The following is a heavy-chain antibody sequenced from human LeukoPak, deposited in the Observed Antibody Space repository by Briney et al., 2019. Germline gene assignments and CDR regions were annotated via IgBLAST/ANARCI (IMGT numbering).Heavy chain of an antibody. D-gene: IGHD6-13*01. CDR1: GFTFSSYS. V-gene: IGHV3-21*01. CDR2: ISNSSSYI. J-gene: IGHJ6*03. Sequence: PGGSLRLSCAASGFTFSSYSMNWVRQAPGKGLEWVSSISNSSSYIYYADSVKGRFTISRDNAKNSLYLQMNSLRAEDTAVYYCARDSIAAAGTNYYYYMDVWGKGTTVTVSS. CDR3: ARDSIAAAGTNYYYYMDV.